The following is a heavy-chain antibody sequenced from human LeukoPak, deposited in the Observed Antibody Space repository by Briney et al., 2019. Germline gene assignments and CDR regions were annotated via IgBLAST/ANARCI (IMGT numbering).Heavy chain of an antibody. V-gene: IGHV1-18*01. J-gene: IGHJ4*02. CDR2: ISAYNGNT. D-gene: IGHD6-13*01. CDR1: GYTFTSYG. Sequence: ASVKVSCKGSGYTFTSYGISWVRQAPGQGLEWMGWISAYNGNTNYAQKLQGRVTMTTDTSTSTAYMELRSLRSDDTAVYYCARVRRAAEDWYSSSWWEFDYWGQGTLVTVSS. CDR3: ARVRRAAEDWYSSSWWEFDY.